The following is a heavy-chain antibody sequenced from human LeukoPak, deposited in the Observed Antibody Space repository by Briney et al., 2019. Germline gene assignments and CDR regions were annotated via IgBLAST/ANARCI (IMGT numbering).Heavy chain of an antibody. V-gene: IGHV1-2*06. D-gene: IGHD3-22*01. CDR3: ARARYYYDGSGYYWFDP. Sequence: ASVKVSCKASGYTFTSYYMHWVRQAPGQGLEWMGRINPNSGVTNYAQNFQGRVTMTRDTSISTAYMELSRLRSDDTAVYYCARARYYYDGSGYYWFDPWGQGTLVTVSS. J-gene: IGHJ5*02. CDR1: GYTFTSYY. CDR2: INPNSGVT.